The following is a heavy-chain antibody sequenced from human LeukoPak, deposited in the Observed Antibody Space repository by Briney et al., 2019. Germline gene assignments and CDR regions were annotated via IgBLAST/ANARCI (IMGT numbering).Heavy chain of an antibody. J-gene: IGHJ4*02. V-gene: IGHV3-23*01. Sequence: GGSLRLSCAASGFTFSSYAMSWVRQAPGKGLEWVSAISGSGGSTYYADSVTGRFTISRDNSKNTLYLQMNSLRAEDTAVYYCARDPRKYYYDSSVLDYWGQGTLVTVSS. CDR2: ISGSGGST. D-gene: IGHD3-22*01. CDR3: ARDPRKYYYDSSVLDY. CDR1: GFTFSSYA.